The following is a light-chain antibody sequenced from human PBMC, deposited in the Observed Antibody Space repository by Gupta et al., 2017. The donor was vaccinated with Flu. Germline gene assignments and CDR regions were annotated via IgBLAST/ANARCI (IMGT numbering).Light chain of an antibody. CDR1: KLGESY. Sequence: TCSGDKLGESYASWYQQKPGQSPVLVISRDNKRPSGIPERFSGSNSGNTATLTITGTKARDEADYFCQAWDSNTAVFGTGTKVTVL. CDR2: RDN. J-gene: IGLJ1*01. V-gene: IGLV3-1*01. CDR3: QAWDSNTAV.